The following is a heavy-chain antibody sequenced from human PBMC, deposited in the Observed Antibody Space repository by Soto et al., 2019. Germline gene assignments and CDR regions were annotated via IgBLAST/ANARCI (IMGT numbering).Heavy chain of an antibody. J-gene: IGHJ5*02. V-gene: IGHV3-74*03. D-gene: IGHD3-10*01. CDR1: GFSFSNYW. CDR3: ARALAGSGFDP. Sequence: EVQLVESGGGLVQPGGSLRLSCAASGFSFSNYWMNWVRQAPGKGLVWVSRINSDGSSTKYADSVKGRFTISRDNAKNKLYLEMNSLRVEDTAVYYCARALAGSGFDPWGQGTLVTVSS. CDR2: INSDGSST.